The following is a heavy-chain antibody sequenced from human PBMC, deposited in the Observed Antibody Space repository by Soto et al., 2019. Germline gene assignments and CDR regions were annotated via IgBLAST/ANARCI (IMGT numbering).Heavy chain of an antibody. Sequence: ASVKVSCKASGYTFTAYYVHWVRQAPGQGLEWMGWVNPLTGDTTYAQKFEGRVTMTRDTSISTAYMELSRLRSDDTAIYYCARQQDRGIMAAGFDYWGQGTPVTVSS. CDR3: ARQQDRGIMAAGFDY. CDR2: VNPLTGDT. D-gene: IGHD1-26*01. J-gene: IGHJ4*02. CDR1: GYTFTAYY. V-gene: IGHV1-2*02.